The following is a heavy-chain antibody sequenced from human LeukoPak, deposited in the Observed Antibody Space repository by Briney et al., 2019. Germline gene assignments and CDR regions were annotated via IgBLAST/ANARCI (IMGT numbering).Heavy chain of an antibody. V-gene: IGHV3-30*02. J-gene: IGHJ4*02. CDR3: AKSLSSRRLIINKINRYFDY. CDR2: IWSDGSNR. Sequence: PGGSLRLSCAASGFTFTNYDTHWVRQAPGKGLEWVSFIWSDGSNRYYADSVKGRFTISRDNSKNTLYLQMNSLRAEDTAVYYCAKSLSSRRLIINKINRYFDYWGQGTLVTVSS. CDR1: GFTFTNYD. D-gene: IGHD3-10*01.